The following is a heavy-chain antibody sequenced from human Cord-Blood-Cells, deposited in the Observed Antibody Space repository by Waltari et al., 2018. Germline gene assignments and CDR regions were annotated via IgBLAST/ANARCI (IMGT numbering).Heavy chain of an antibody. CDR3: ARDGILTGSNDAFDI. Sequence: QVQLVQSGAEVKKPGASVKVSCKASGYTFTGYYMHWVRQAPGQGLERMGGINPNSGGTNYAQKFQGWVTMTRDTSISTAYMELSRLRSDDTAVYYCARDGILTGSNDAFDIWGQGTMVTVSS. CDR1: GYTFTGYY. D-gene: IGHD3-9*01. CDR2: INPNSGGT. J-gene: IGHJ3*02. V-gene: IGHV1-2*04.